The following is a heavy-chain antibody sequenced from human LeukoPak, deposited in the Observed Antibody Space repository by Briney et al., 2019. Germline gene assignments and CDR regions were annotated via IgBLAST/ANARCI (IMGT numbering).Heavy chain of an antibody. CDR1: GGSISSSNW. Sequence: PSETLSLTCAVSGGSISSSNWWSWVRQPPGKGLEWIGEIYHSGSTNYNPSLKSRVTISVDKSKNQFSLKLSSVTAADTAVYYCARDLDDSSGYYRRFDYWGQGTLVTVSP. D-gene: IGHD3-22*01. CDR3: ARDLDDSSGYYRRFDY. CDR2: IYHSGST. V-gene: IGHV4-4*02. J-gene: IGHJ4*02.